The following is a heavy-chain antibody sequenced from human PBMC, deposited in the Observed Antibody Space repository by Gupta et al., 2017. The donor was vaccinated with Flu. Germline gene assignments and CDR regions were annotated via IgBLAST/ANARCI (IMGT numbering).Heavy chain of an antibody. CDR2: ISWNSGSI. Sequence: EVQLVESGGGLVQPGRSLRLSCAASGFTFADYALHWVRQAPGKGLEWVSGISWNSGSIGYADSVKGRFTISRDNAKNSLYLQMNSLIAEDTALYYCAKVQRIIAVAGRGGDYYFDYWGQGTLVTVSS. CDR1: GFTFADYA. V-gene: IGHV3-9*01. D-gene: IGHD6-19*01. CDR3: AKVQRIIAVAGRGGDYYFDY. J-gene: IGHJ4*02.